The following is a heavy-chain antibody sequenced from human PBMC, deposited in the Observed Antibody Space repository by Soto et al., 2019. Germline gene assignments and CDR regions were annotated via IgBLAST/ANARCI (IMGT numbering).Heavy chain of an antibody. CDR3: ARERRDAYKIFYGMDV. CDR2: ISAYNDDT. D-gene: IGHD1-1*01. Sequence: ASVKVSCKASGYTFSSYGISWVRQAPGQGLEWMGWISAYNDDTNYAQILQGRVTLTTDTSTSTAYMELRSLRSDDTAVYYCARERRDAYKIFYGMDVWGQGTTVTVYS. V-gene: IGHV1-18*01. J-gene: IGHJ6*02. CDR1: GYTFSSYG.